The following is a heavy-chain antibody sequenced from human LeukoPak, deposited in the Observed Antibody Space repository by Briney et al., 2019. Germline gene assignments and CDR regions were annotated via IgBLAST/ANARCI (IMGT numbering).Heavy chain of an antibody. Sequence: SQTLSLTCASSGDSVSSSGVAWNWIRQSPSRGLEWLGGTCYRSKWFYDYAVSVNSRITISPDISRNQFSLQLNSVTPEDTAVYFCARGAWRSFDYWGQGTLVTVTS. CDR1: GDSVSSSGVA. J-gene: IGHJ4*02. CDR2: TCYRSKWFY. V-gene: IGHV6-1*01. CDR3: ARGAWRSFDY.